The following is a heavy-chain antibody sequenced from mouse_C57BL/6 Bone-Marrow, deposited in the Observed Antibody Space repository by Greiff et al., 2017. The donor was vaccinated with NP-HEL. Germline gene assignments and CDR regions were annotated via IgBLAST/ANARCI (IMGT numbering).Heavy chain of an antibody. CDR3: VRQGWWTEFAY. CDR2: IRSKSNNYAT. CDR1: GFSFNTYA. V-gene: IGHV10-1*01. Sequence: EADGGLVQPKGSLKLSCAASGFSFNTYAMNWVRQAPGKGLEWVARIRSKSNNYATYYADSVKDRFTISRDDSESMLYLQMNNLKTEDTAMYYCVRQGWWTEFAYWGQGTLVTVSA. J-gene: IGHJ3*01. D-gene: IGHD1-1*02.